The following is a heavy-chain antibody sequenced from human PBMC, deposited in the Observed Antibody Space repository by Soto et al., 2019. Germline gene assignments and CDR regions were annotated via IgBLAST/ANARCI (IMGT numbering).Heavy chain of an antibody. CDR3: ARSPPYNWNDLPIDY. CDR1: GFTFSSYA. J-gene: IGHJ4*02. V-gene: IGHV3-33*08. CDR2: IWYDGSSK. Sequence: GWSLRLSCAASGFTFSSYAMSWVRQAPGKGLEWVAVIWYDGSSKYYADSVKGRFTISRDNSKNTLYLQMNSLRAEDTAVYYCARSPPYNWNDLPIDYWGQGTLVTVSS. D-gene: IGHD1-1*01.